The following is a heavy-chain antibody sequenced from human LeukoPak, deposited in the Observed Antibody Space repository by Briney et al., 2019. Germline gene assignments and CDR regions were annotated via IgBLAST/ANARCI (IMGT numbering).Heavy chain of an antibody. CDR2: ISSSSSYI. D-gene: IGHD4-17*01. V-gene: IGHV3-21*01. CDR3: ARAPQNQYDYGAYLFDY. Sequence: PGGSLRLSCAASGFTFSSYSMNWVRQAPGKWLEWVSSISSSSSYIYYADSVKGRFTISRDNAKNSLYLQMKSLRAEDTAVYYCARAPQNQYDYGAYLFDYWGQGTLVTVSS. CDR1: GFTFSSYS. J-gene: IGHJ4*02.